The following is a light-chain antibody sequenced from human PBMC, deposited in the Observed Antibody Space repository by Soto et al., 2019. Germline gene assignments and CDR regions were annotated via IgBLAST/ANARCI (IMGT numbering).Light chain of an antibody. V-gene: IGKV1-39*01. CDR2: AAS. CDR1: QTIARY. J-gene: IGKJ1*01. CDR3: QQSYSTPWT. Sequence: IRMTQAASSLSASVGDRVTITCRASQTIARYLNWYLQKPGKAPKLLIYAASSLHSGVPSRFSGSGSGTDFTLTISSLQPGDFATYYCQQSYSTPWTFGQGTKV.